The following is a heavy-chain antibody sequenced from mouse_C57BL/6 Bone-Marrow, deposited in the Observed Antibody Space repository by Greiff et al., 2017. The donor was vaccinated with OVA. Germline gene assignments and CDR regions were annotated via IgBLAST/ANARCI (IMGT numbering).Heavy chain of an antibody. V-gene: IGHV7-3*01. Sequence: EVKLVESGGGLVQPGGSLSLSCAASGFTFTDYYMSWVRQPPGKALAWLGFIRNKANGYTTEYSASVKGRFTISRDNSQSILYLQMNALRAEDSATYYGARYRELSYWYFDVWGTGTTVTVSS. J-gene: IGHJ1*03. CDR1: GFTFTDYY. CDR3: ARYRELSYWYFDV. CDR2: IRNKANGYTT.